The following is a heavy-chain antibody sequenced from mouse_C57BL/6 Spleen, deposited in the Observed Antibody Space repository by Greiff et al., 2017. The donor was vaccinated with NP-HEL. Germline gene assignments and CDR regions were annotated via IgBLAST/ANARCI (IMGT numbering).Heavy chain of an antibody. Sequence: EVQLVESGGGLVQSGRSLRLSCATSGFTFSDFYMEWVRQAPGKGLEWIAASRNKANDYTTEYSASVKGRFIVSRDTSQSILYLQMNALRAEDTAMYYCARDASSGYGFAYWGQGTLVTVSA. CDR2: SRNKANDYTT. CDR1: GFTFSDFY. CDR3: ARDASSGYGFAY. V-gene: IGHV7-1*01. D-gene: IGHD3-2*02. J-gene: IGHJ3*01.